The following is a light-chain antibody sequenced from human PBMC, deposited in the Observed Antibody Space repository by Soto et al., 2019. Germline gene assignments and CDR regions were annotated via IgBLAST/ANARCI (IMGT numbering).Light chain of an antibody. J-gene: IGKJ1*01. Sequence: DIQMTQSPSTLSASVGDRVTITCQASQTIHSFLAWYQQKAGKAPKLLIYDASNLESGVPSRFSGSGSGTEFTLTVSSLQPDDFATFYCQQFHSFPWTFGQGTKVEI. CDR1: QTIHSF. CDR2: DAS. V-gene: IGKV1-5*01. CDR3: QQFHSFPWT.